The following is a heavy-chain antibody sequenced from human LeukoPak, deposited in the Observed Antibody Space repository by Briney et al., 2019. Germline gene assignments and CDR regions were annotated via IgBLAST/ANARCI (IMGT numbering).Heavy chain of an antibody. CDR2: IYHSGSMYESGST. D-gene: IGHD3-3*01. CDR3: VRSASSLTTTSKTKGFDP. J-gene: IGHJ5*02. CDR1: GDSISSGYY. Sequence: SETLSLSCAVSGDSISSGYYWGWIRQSPAKGLEWIGSIYHSGSMYESGSTHYNPSLKSRVTISVDTSKNQFSLNLRSVTAADTAVYYCVRSASSLTTTSKTKGFDPWGQGTRVTVSS. V-gene: IGHV4-38-2*01.